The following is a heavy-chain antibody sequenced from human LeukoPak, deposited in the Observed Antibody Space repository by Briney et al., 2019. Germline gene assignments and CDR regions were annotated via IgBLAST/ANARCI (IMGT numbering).Heavy chain of an antibody. J-gene: IGHJ4*02. CDR2: IYYSGST. CDR1: GGSISSSSYY. V-gene: IGHV4-39*07. Sequence: PSETLSLTCTVSGGSISSSSYYWGWIRQPPGKGLEWIGSIYYSGSTYYNPSLKSRVTISVDTSKNQFSLKLSSVTAADTAVYYCAGRRWTVLSLFDYWGQGTLVTVSS. CDR3: AGRRWTVLSLFDY. D-gene: IGHD1-14*01.